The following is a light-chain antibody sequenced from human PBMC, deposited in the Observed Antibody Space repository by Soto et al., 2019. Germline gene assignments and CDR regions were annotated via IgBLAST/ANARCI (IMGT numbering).Light chain of an antibody. CDR3: QQYSASPLT. CDR1: QSVSLTA. Sequence: EIVLTQSPGTLSLSPGERATLSCSASQSVSLTALAWYQHRPGQAPRLLIYGASYRAAGIPDRFSGSGAGTDFTLTISRLEHEDFEVYYCQQYSASPLTLGGGTKVDIK. V-gene: IGKV3-20*01. CDR2: GAS. J-gene: IGKJ4*01.